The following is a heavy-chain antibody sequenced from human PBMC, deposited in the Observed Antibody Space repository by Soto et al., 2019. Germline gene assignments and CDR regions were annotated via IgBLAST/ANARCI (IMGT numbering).Heavy chain of an antibody. CDR2: IYHSGTT. D-gene: IGHD2-8*02. V-gene: IGHV4-39*01. CDR3: ARLLVASDPIVFES. Sequence: QLQESGPGLVKPSETLSLTCTVSGASVSTVNHYWGWIRQPPGKAPEWIGCIYHSGTTYQNPSLESPVTISLDPSKKQVSLKLTSVTASDTGRFYCARLLVASDPIVFESWGQGVLVTVSS. J-gene: IGHJ4*02. CDR1: GASVSTVNHY.